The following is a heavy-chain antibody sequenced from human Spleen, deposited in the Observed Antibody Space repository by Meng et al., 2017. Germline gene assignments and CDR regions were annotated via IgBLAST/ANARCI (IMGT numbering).Heavy chain of an antibody. J-gene: IGHJ4*02. CDR1: GYSITGSYN. CDR3: ARGIKYGNSQYYFDY. Sequence: SETLSLTCAVSGYSITGSYNWGWIRQSPGKGLEWIGSIYQSGSTYYNPSLKSRVTMSADTSKNQFSLKLSSVTAADTAMYYCARGIKYGNSQYYFDYWGQGTLVTVSS. CDR2: IYQSGST. D-gene: IGHD2/OR15-2a*01. V-gene: IGHV4-38-2*01.